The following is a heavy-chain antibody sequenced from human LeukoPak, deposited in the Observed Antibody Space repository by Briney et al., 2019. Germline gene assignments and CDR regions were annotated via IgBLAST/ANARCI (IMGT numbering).Heavy chain of an antibody. J-gene: IGHJ4*02. CDR1: GYSFTSYW. CDR3: ARDSMVRGVIAAQGFDY. CDR2: IYPGDSDT. D-gene: IGHD3-10*01. V-gene: IGHV5-51*01. Sequence: GESLKISCKGSGYSFTSYWIGWVRQMPGKGLEWMGIIYPGDSDTRYSPSFQGQVTISADKSISTAYLQWSSLKASDTAMYYCARDSMVRGVIAAQGFDYWGQGTLVTVSS.